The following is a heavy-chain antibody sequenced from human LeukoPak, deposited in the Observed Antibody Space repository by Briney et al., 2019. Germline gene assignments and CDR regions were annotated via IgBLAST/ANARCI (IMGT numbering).Heavy chain of an antibody. Sequence: ASVKVSCKASGYTFTSLHWVRQAPGEGLEWIGIINPSGGSKSYAQKFQGRVTMTRDMSTSTVYMELSSLRSEDTAVYYCARVAAEVVGVPGAIGFGWLRRDYYYMDVWGKGTTVTVSS. CDR1: GYTFTS. D-gene: IGHD2-2*02. CDR3: ARVAAEVVGVPGAIGFGWLRRDYYYMDV. CDR2: INPSGGSK. V-gene: IGHV1-46*01. J-gene: IGHJ6*03.